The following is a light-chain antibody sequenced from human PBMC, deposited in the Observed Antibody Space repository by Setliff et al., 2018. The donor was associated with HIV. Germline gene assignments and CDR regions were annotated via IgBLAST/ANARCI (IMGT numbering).Light chain of an antibody. CDR1: SSDVGRYNT. Sequence: SVLTQPASVSGSPGQSITISCTGTSSDVGRYNTVSWYQQHPGKAPKLMIYEVTKRPSGISDRFSASKSGNTASLTISGLQAEDEGDYYCSSYTSSDTYVFGTGTKVTVL. J-gene: IGLJ1*01. CDR3: SSYTSSDTYV. CDR2: EVT. V-gene: IGLV2-14*02.